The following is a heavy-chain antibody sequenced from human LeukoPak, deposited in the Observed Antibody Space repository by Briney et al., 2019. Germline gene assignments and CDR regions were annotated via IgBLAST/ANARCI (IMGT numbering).Heavy chain of an antibody. J-gene: IGHJ4*02. D-gene: IGHD3-10*01. Sequence: PGGSLRLSCAASGFTFSSYAMSWVRQAPGKGLEWVSAISGSGGSTYYADSVKGRFTISRDNSKNTLYLQMNSLRAEDAAVYYCAKGGRLLWVGEPTDFFDYWGQGTLVTVSS. CDR2: ISGSGGST. CDR3: AKGGRLLWVGEPTDFFDY. CDR1: GFTFSSYA. V-gene: IGHV3-23*01.